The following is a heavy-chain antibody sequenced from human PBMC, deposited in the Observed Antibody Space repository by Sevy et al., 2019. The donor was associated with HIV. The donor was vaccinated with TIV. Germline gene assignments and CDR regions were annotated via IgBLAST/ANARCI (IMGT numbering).Heavy chain of an antibody. CDR2: ISYDGTDI. CDR3: ARDGISSGWYRGYYFDY. CDR1: RFTFSSYA. V-gene: IGHV3-30*04. J-gene: IGHJ4*02. D-gene: IGHD6-19*01. Sequence: GGSLRLSCAASRFTFSSYAIHWVRQAPGKGLERVAFISYDGTDIYYADSVKGRFTISRDNSKNTLFLQMNSLRAEDTAVYYCARDGISSGWYRGYYFDYWGQGTLVTVSS.